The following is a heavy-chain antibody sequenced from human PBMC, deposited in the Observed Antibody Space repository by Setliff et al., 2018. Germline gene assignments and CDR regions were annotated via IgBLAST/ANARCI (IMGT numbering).Heavy chain of an antibody. CDR2: IHDSGNPT. CDR1: GFTFSNYY. Sequence: GGSLRLSCAASGFTFSNYYMTWIRQAPGKGLEWISYIHDSGNPTYYADSVKGRFTISRDNSKNTLYLQMNSLRAEDTAVYYCATAGGVDYWGQGTLVTVSS. J-gene: IGHJ4*02. D-gene: IGHD3-16*01. CDR3: ATAGGVDY. V-gene: IGHV3-11*04.